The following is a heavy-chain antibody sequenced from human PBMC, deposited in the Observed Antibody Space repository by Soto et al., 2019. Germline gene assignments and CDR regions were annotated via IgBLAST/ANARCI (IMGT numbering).Heavy chain of an antibody. Sequence: ASVKVSCKVSGYTLTELSMHWVRQAPGKGLEWMGGFDPEDGETIYAQKFQGRVTMTEDTSTDTAYMELSSLRSEDTAVYYCATAIAAGTWFDPWGQGTLVTVSS. V-gene: IGHV1-24*01. CDR2: FDPEDGET. CDR1: GYTLTELS. D-gene: IGHD6-13*01. J-gene: IGHJ5*02. CDR3: ATAIAAGTWFDP.